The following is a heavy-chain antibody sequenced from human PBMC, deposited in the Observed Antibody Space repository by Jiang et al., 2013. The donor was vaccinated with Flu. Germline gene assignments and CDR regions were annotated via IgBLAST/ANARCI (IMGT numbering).Heavy chain of an antibody. CDR3: TRLVEVYYGSGDDAFDI. V-gene: IGHV3-73*01. CDR2: IRSKANSYAT. Sequence: TFSGSAMHWVRPGFRKGLEWVGRIRSKANSYATAYAASVKGRFTISRDDSKNTAYLQMNSLKTEDTAVYYCTRLVEVYYGSGDDAFDIWGQGTMVTVSS. D-gene: IGHD3-10*01. CDR1: TFSGSA. J-gene: IGHJ3*02.